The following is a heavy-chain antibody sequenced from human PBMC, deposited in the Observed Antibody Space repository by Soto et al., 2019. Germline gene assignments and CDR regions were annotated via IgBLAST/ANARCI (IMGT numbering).Heavy chain of an antibody. D-gene: IGHD3-16*02. J-gene: IGHJ5*02. CDR1: GFAFSTYG. CDR2: ISYDESDK. CDR3: AAYCYTMTCTHFHGYS. V-gene: IGHV3-30*03. Sequence: GGSLRLSCSATGFAFSTYGMHWVRQAPGKGREWVAAISYDESDKYYVGSVKGRFTISRDNAKNALYLQMNSLRVEDTAVYYCAAYCYTMTCTHFHGYSWGQGTQVTVSS.